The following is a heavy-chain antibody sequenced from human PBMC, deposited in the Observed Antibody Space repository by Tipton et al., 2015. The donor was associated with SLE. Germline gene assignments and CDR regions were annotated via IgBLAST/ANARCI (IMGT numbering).Heavy chain of an antibody. CDR3: ARSNLFFCGRASIYTMDV. Sequence: QVQLVQSGAEVKKPGASVKVSCKASGYSFNTYAVSWVRQAPGQGLEWVGWISAYVSNTNYAQRFQGRVTLTKDTGTATAYMEIRDLTSDDTAVYYCARSNLFFCGRASIYTMDVWGQGTTVTVSS. V-gene: IGHV1-18*01. CDR2: ISAYVSNT. CDR1: GYSFNTYA. D-gene: IGHD1-1*01. J-gene: IGHJ6*02.